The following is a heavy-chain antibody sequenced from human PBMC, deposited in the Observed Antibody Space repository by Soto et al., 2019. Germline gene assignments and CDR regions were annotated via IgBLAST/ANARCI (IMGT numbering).Heavy chain of an antibody. Sequence: QVQLVQSGAEVKKPGSSVKVSCKASGGTFSSYAISWVRQAPGQGLEWMGGIIPIFGTANYAQKFQGRVTITADESTSTAYMELSSLRSEDTAVYYCARDSGRDCSSTSCRYYYYGMDVWGQGTTVTVSS. V-gene: IGHV1-69*01. D-gene: IGHD2-2*01. CDR3: ARDSGRDCSSTSCRYYYYGMDV. CDR2: IIPIFGTA. J-gene: IGHJ6*02. CDR1: GGTFSSYA.